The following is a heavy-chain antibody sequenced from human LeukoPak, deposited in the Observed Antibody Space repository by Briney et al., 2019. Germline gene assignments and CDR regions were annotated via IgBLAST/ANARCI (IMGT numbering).Heavy chain of an antibody. CDR2: INHSGST. J-gene: IGHJ4*02. Sequence: SETLSLTCAVYGGSFSGYYWSWIRQPPGKGLEWIGEINHSGSTNYNPSLKSRVTISVDTSKNQFSLKLSSVTAADTAVYYCARSSMTTVTTLDYWGQGTLVTVSS. D-gene: IGHD4-17*01. V-gene: IGHV4-34*01. CDR3: ARSSMTTVTTLDY. CDR1: GGSFSGYY.